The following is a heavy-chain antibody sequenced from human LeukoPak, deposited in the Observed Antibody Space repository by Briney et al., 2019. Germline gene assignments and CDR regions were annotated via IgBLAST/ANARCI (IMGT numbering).Heavy chain of an antibody. J-gene: IGHJ3*02. D-gene: IGHD2-2*01. CDR3: ARSGYCSRTSRYYAFDI. CDR2: IYPGDSDT. V-gene: IGHV5-51*01. Sequence: GESLKISCKGSGYSFTNYWIGWVRQMPGKGLEWMGIIYPGDSDTRYSPSFQGQVTISADKSISTAYLQWSSLKASDTAMYYCARSGYCSRTSRYYAFDIWGQGTMVTVSS. CDR1: GYSFTNYW.